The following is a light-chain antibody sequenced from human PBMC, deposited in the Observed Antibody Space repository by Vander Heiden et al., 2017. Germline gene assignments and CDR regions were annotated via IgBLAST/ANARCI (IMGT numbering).Light chain of an antibody. Sequence: DIQMTQSPSTLSASVGDRVTVSCRASQSIDNYLAWYQQKPGKAPKLLIYKASNLEIGVPSRFSGSGSGTYFTLTISSLQPDDFATYYCQQDDNPPWTFGQGNKVEIK. V-gene: IGKV1-5*03. CDR2: KAS. CDR1: QSIDNY. CDR3: QQDDNPPWT. J-gene: IGKJ1*01.